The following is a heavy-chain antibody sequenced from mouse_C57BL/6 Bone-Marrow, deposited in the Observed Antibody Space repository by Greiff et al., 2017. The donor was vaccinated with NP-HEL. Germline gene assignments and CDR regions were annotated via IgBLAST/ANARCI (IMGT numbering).Heavy chain of an antibody. D-gene: IGHD1-1*01. CDR3: ARNFDYYGSSLYDY. J-gene: IGHJ2*01. Sequence: QVQLKESGPGLVAPSQSLSITCTVSGFSLTSYAISWVRQPPGKGLEWLGVIWTGGGTNFNSALKSRLSISKDTSKSQVFLKMNILQTDDTARYYCARNFDYYGSSLYDYWGQGTTLTVSS. CDR1: GFSLTSYA. CDR2: IWTGGGT. V-gene: IGHV2-9-1*01.